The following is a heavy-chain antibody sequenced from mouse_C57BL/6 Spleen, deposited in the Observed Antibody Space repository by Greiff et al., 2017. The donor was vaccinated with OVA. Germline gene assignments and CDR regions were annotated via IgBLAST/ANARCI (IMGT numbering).Heavy chain of an antibody. Sequence: VQLQQSGAELVMPGASVKLSCKASGYTFTSYWMHWVKQRPGQGLEWIGEIDPSDSYTNYNQKFKGKSTLTVDKSSSTAYMQLSSLTSEDSAVYYCARSRYGSSSDYWGQGTTLTVSS. CDR3: ARSRYGSSSDY. D-gene: IGHD1-1*01. V-gene: IGHV1-69*01. CDR2: IDPSDSYT. J-gene: IGHJ2*01. CDR1: GYTFTSYW.